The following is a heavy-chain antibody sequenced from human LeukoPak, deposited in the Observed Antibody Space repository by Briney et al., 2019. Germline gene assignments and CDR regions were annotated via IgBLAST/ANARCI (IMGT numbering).Heavy chain of an antibody. CDR2: ISGSGDRT. D-gene: IGHD3-10*01. J-gene: IGHJ3*02. V-gene: IGHV3-23*01. Sequence: GGSMRLSCAASGFTFSSSAMNWVRQAPGMGLEWVAGISGSGDRTFYTDSVKGRFTISRDNSKNTLLLHMNSLKVEDTAVYYCAKSGFVLGAGAFDMWGQGTMVTVSS. CDR1: GFTFSSSA. CDR3: AKSGFVLGAGAFDM.